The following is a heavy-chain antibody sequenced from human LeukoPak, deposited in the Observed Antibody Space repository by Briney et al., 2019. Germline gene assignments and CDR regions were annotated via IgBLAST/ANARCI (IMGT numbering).Heavy chain of an antibody. V-gene: IGHV4-38-2*02. CDR3: ARHPSGVSPFDY. CDR2: IYHSGST. J-gene: IGHJ4*02. Sequence: SETLSLTCTVSGYSISSGYYWGWIRQPPGKGLEWIGSIYHSGSTYYNPSLKSRVTISVDTSKNQFSLKLSSVTAADTAVYYCARHPSGVSPFDYWGQGTLVTVSS. CDR1: GYSISSGYY. D-gene: IGHD3-10*01.